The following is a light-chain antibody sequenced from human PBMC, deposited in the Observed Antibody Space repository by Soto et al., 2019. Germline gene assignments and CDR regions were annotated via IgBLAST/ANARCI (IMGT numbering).Light chain of an antibody. V-gene: IGKV3-20*01. J-gene: IGKJ1*01. CDR2: GAS. CDR3: QQYGSSPET. CDR1: QSVSSSY. Sequence: EIVLTQSPGTLSLSPGERATLSCRASQSVSSSYLAWYQQKPGQAPRLHIYGASSRATGIPDRFSGSGSGTDFTLTISRLEPEDFVVYYCQQYGSSPETFGQGTKV.